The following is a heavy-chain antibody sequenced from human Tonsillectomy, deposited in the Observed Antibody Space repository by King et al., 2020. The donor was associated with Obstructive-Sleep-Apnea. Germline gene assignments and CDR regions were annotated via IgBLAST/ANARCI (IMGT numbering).Heavy chain of an antibody. CDR2: IDWDDDN. V-gene: IGHV2-70*01. J-gene: IGHJ4*02. D-gene: IGHD6-13*01. CDR1: RFSLTTHATC. Sequence: VTLKESGPALVQPTQTLTLTCTFSRFSLTTHATCGSWIRQPPGKALELLAIIDWDDDNYYSTSLKTRLTISKDTSKNQVVLTVTNIDPVETATYYCARIVEGSSWYALDYWGQGTLVTVSS. CDR3: ARIVEGSSWYALDY.